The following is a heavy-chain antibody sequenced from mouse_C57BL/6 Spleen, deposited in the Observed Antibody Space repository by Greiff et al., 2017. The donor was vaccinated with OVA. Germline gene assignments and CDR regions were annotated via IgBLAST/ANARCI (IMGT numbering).Heavy chain of an antibody. J-gene: IGHJ3*01. Sequence: EVQLVESGGGLVKPGGSLKLSCAASGFTFSDYGMHWVRQAPGKGLEWVAYISSGSSTIYYADTVKGQFTISRDNAKNTLFLQMTSLRSEDTAMYYCASDYFAYWGQGTLVTVSA. D-gene: IGHD1-1*02. CDR1: GFTFSDYG. CDR3: ASDYFAY. CDR2: ISSGSSTI. V-gene: IGHV5-17*01.